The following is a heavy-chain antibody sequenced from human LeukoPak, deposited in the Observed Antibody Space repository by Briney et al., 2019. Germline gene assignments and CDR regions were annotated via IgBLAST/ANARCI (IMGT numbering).Heavy chain of an antibody. CDR1: GGTFSSYA. CDR3: ARDRDGDYNWFDP. CDR2: IIPIFGTA. D-gene: IGHD4-17*01. Sequence: ASVKVSCKASGGTFSSYAISWVRQAPGQGLEWMGGIIPIFGTANYAQKFQGRVTITADKSTSTAYMELSSLRSEDTAVYYCARDRDGDYNWFDPWGQGTLVTVSS. J-gene: IGHJ5*02. V-gene: IGHV1-69*06.